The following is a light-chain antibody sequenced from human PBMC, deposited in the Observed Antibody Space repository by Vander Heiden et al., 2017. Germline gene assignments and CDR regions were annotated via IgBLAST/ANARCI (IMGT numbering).Light chain of an antibody. J-gene: IGLJ2*01. V-gene: IGLV3-25*03. Sequence: SYELPQPPSVSVCPGQTARLTCSGDALPKQYAYWYQQKPGQAPVLVIYKDSERPAGIPERFSGSSSGTTVTLTISGVQAEDEADYYCQSADSSGTYPVFGGGTKLTVL. CDR1: ALPKQY. CDR3: QSADSSGTYPV. CDR2: KDS.